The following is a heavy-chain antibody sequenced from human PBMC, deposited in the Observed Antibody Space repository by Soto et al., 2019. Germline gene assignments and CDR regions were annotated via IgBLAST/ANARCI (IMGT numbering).Heavy chain of an antibody. Sequence: QVQLVQSGAEVRKPGSSVKVSCKISGGTFTNYVISWLRQAPGQGLEWMGGLIPIFGAANLAPKFQGRVTITADEPTSAVDMELSSLTSADTVVYYCARGRWFGNFDPWGQATVVTGSS. D-gene: IGHD3-10*01. CDR3: ARGRWFGNFDP. CDR2: LIPIFGAA. J-gene: IGHJ5*02. CDR1: GGTFTNYV. V-gene: IGHV1-69*01.